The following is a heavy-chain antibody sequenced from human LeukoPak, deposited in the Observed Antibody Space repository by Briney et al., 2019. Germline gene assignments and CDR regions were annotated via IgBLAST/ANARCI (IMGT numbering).Heavy chain of an antibody. CDR2: IYYSGST. D-gene: IGHD5-24*01. CDR3: ARLRDGYNFLPHEFDY. V-gene: IGHV4-59*08. J-gene: IGHJ4*02. Sequence: SETLSLTCTVSGGSISSYYWSWIRQPPGKGLEWIGDIYYSGSTNYNPSLKSRVTISVDTSKNQFSLKLSSVTAADTAVYYCARLRDGYNFLPHEFDYWGQGTLVTVSS. CDR1: GGSISSYY.